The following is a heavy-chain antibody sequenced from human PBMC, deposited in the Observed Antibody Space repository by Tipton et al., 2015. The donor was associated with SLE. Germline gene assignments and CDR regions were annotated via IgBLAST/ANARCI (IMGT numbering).Heavy chain of an antibody. CDR3: AGTNYDGLPRYPRVDTFDI. J-gene: IGHJ3*02. Sequence: LRLSCTVSGGSISSGGHYWDWIRQPPGKGLEWLGSIYSSGGTYYNPSLKSRVTISVDTSKNQFSLELSSVTAADTAVYYCAGTNYDGLPRYPRVDTFDIWAPATMVIVSS. CDR2: IYSSGGT. V-gene: IGHV4-39*07. CDR1: GGSISSGGHY. D-gene: IGHD3-10*01.